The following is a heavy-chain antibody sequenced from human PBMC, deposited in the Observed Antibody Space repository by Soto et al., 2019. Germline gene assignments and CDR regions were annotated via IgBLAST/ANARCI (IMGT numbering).Heavy chain of an antibody. V-gene: IGHV3-48*01. Sequence: GGSLRLSCEAPGFTFSSYSMNWVRQATGKGLEWVSYISSSSSTIYYADSVKGRFTISRDNAKNSLYLQMNSLRAEDTAVYYCAREDYYYDSSPKYGMDVWGQGT. D-gene: IGHD3-22*01. J-gene: IGHJ6*02. CDR3: AREDYYYDSSPKYGMDV. CDR2: ISSSSSTI. CDR1: GFTFSSYS.